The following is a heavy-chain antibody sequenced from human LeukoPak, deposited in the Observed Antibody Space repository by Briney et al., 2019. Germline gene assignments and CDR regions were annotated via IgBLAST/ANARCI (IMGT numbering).Heavy chain of an antibody. J-gene: IGHJ4*02. CDR2: IWHDGRKK. CDR1: GFTFSSFG. V-gene: IGHV3-33*06. CDR3: AKGSGYRYGYSYDY. Sequence: AGSLRLSCVVSGFTFSSFGMHWVRQAPGKGLDWVAVIWHDGRKKYYGDSVKGRFSISLDNSKNSLYLQMDRLRAEDTAVYYCAKGSGYRYGYSYDYWGQGTQVTVSS. D-gene: IGHD5-18*01.